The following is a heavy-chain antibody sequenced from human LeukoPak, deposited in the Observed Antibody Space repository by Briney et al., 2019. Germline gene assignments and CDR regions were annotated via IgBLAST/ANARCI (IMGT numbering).Heavy chain of an antibody. CDR2: ISSSSSYI. CDR3: ARGPSVVVVAATEIFNWFDP. J-gene: IGHJ5*02. CDR1: GFTFSSYA. D-gene: IGHD2-15*01. V-gene: IGHV3-21*01. Sequence: GGSLRLSCAASGFTFSSYAMSWVRQAPGKGLEWVSSISSSSSYIYYADPVKGRFTISRDNAKNSLYLQMNSLRAEDTAVYYCARGPSVVVVAATEIFNWFDPWGQGTLVTVSS.